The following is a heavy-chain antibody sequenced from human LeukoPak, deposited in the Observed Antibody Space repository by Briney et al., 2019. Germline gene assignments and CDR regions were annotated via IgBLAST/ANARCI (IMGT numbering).Heavy chain of an antibody. J-gene: IGHJ4*02. V-gene: IGHV1-69*05. CDR2: IIPIFGTA. D-gene: IGHD1-26*01. CDR3: AREWIVGAYDY. Sequence: SLKLSCTASGGTFSSYAISWVRQAPGQGLEWMGGIIPIFGTANYAQKFQGRVTITTDESTSTAYMELSSLRSEDTAVYYCAREWIVGAYDYWGQGTLVTVSS. CDR1: GGTFSSYA.